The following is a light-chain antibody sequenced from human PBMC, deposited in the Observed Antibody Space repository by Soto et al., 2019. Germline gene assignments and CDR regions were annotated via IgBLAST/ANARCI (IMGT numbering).Light chain of an antibody. Sequence: DIQMTQSPSTLSASVGDRVTITCRASQSISIWLAWYQQKLGKAPKVLIYDASSLQTGVPSRFSGSGSGTEFNRTITSLQPDDFATYYCRQYTSYWTFGQGTKVDIK. V-gene: IGKV1-5*01. CDR2: DAS. J-gene: IGKJ1*01. CDR1: QSISIW. CDR3: RQYTSYWT.